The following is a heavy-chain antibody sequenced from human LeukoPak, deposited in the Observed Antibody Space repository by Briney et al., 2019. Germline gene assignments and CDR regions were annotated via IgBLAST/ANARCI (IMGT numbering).Heavy chain of an antibody. CDR2: INSDGSST. J-gene: IGHJ4*02. V-gene: IGHV3-74*01. D-gene: IGHD3-9*01. CDR3: ARAGELRYFDWLSY. Sequence: GGSLRLSCAASGFTFSSYWMHWVRQAPGKGLVWFSRINSDGSSTSYADSVKGRFTISRDNAKNTLYLQMSSLRAEDTAVYYCARAGELRYFDWLSYWGQGTLVTVSS. CDR1: GFTFSSYW.